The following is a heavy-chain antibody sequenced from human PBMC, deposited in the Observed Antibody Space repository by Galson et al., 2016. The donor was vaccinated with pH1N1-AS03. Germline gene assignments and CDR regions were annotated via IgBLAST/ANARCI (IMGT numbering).Heavy chain of an antibody. V-gene: IGHV1-69*06. CDR1: GGTFSSYA. J-gene: IGHJ3*02. CDR2: IIAMFGTA. Sequence: SVKVSCKASGGTFSSYAISWVRQAPGQGLEWMGGIIAMFGTANYAQKVQGRVTITADKSTSTAYMELSSLRSEDTAVYYCARDANYDFWSGHDAFDIWGQGITVTVSS. D-gene: IGHD3-3*01. CDR3: ARDANYDFWSGHDAFDI.